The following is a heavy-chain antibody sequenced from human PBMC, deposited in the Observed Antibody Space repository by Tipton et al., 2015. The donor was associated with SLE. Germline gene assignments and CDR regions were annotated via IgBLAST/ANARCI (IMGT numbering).Heavy chain of an antibody. CDR2: ISSSGSTI. J-gene: IGHJ6*02. CDR3: ARSWVVVPNGMDV. CDR1: GFTFSDYY. D-gene: IGHD2-21*01. V-gene: IGHV3-11*04. Sequence: SLRLSCAASGFTFSDYYMGWIRQAPVKGLEWVSYISSSGSTIYYADSVKGRFTISRDNAKNSLYLQMNSLRAEDTAVYYCARSWVVVPNGMDVWGQGTTVTVSS.